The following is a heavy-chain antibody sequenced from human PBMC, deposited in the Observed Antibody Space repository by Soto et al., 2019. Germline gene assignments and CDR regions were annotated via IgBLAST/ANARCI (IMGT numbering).Heavy chain of an antibody. V-gene: IGHV1-69*06. Sequence: QVQLVQSGAEVKKPGSSVTVSCKASGGTFSSYAISWVRQAPGQGLEWMGGIIPIFGTANYAQKFQGRVTITADKSTSTAYMELSSLRSEDTAVYYCARAAYYDYVWGSYRHFDYWGQGTLVTVSS. CDR1: GGTFSSYA. J-gene: IGHJ4*02. D-gene: IGHD3-16*02. CDR2: IIPIFGTA. CDR3: ARAAYYDYVWGSYRHFDY.